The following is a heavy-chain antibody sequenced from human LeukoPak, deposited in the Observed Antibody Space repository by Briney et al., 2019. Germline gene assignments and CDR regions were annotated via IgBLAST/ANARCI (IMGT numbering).Heavy chain of an antibody. Sequence: GGSLRLSCAASGFTFSSYAMSWVRQAPGKGLEWVSAISGSGGSTYYADSVKGRFTISRDNSKNTLCLQMNSLRAEDTAVYYCAKGRGLRFLEWLSPNDAFDIWGQGTMVTVSS. V-gene: IGHV3-23*01. J-gene: IGHJ3*02. CDR3: AKGRGLRFLEWLSPNDAFDI. CDR2: ISGSGGST. D-gene: IGHD3-3*01. CDR1: GFTFSSYA.